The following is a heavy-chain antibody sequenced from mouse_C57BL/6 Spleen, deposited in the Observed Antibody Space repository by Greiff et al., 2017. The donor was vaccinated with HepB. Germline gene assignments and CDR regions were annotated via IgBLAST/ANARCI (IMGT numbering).Heavy chain of an antibody. CDR1: GYTFPSYW. D-gene: IGHD1-1*01. J-gene: IGHJ4*01. Sequence: QVQLKQPGAELVKPGASVKLSCKASGYTFPSYWMQWVKQRPGQGLEWIGEIDPSDSYTNYNQKFKGKATLTVDTSSSTAYMQLSSLTSEDSAVYYCARWIYYGNAMDYWGQGTSVTVSS. V-gene: IGHV1-50*01. CDR3: ARWIYYGNAMDY. CDR2: IDPSDSYT.